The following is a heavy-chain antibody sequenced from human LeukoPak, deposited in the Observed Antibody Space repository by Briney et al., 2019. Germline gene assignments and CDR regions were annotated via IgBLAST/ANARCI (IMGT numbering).Heavy chain of an antibody. J-gene: IGHJ5*02. V-gene: IGHV4-59*01. D-gene: IGHD3-10*01. Sequence: SETLSLTCTVSGGSISSYYWSWIRQPPGKGLEWIGYIYYSGSTNYNPSLKSRVTISVDTSKNQFSLKLSSVTAADTAVYYCARVGVRGVIQNWFDPWGQGTLVTVSS. CDR2: IYYSGST. CDR3: ARVGVRGVIQNWFDP. CDR1: GGSISSYY.